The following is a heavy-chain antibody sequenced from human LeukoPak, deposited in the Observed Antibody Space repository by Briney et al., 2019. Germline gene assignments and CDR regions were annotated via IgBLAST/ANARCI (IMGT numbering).Heavy chain of an antibody. CDR3: ARNFALDY. V-gene: IGHV3-53*01. CDR1: GFIFSSHN. Sequence: GGSLRLSCGASGFIFSSHNMNWVRQPPGKGLEWVSVIYSGGSTYYADSVKGRFTISRDNSKNTLFLQMNSLRAEDTAVYYCARNFALDYWGQGTLVTVSS. CDR2: IYSGGST. J-gene: IGHJ4*02.